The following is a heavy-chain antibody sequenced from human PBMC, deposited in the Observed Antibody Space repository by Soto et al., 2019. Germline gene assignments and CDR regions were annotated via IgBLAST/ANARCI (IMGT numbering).Heavy chain of an antibody. CDR1: GFTFSNYA. CDR2: ISYVGSTK. Sequence: PGGSLRLSCAASGFTFSNYAMYWVRQAPGKGLEWVALISYVGSTKYYADSVKGRFTISRDNSKNTLYLHMNSLRAEDTAVYCCARSPGYQLLPYNYGMDVWGQGTTVTVSS. J-gene: IGHJ6*02. CDR3: ARSPGYQLLPYNYGMDV. V-gene: IGHV3-30-3*01. D-gene: IGHD2-2*01.